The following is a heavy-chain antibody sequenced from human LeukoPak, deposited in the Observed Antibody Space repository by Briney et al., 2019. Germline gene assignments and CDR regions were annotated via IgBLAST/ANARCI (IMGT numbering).Heavy chain of an antibody. J-gene: IGHJ4*02. CDR3: ARAYHLDY. CDR2: IKEDGSGE. Sequence: GGSLRLSCAASGFTFSSYSMSWVRQAPGKGLEWVANIKEDGSGEYYVDSVKGRFTISRDNAKNSLYLQMHSLRVEDTAVYYCARAYHLDYWGQGTLVTDSS. CDR1: GFTFSSYS. V-gene: IGHV3-7*01.